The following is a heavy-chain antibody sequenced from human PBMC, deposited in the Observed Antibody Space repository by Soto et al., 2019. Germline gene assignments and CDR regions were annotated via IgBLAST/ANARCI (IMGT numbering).Heavy chain of an antibody. J-gene: IGHJ4*02. V-gene: IGHV3-53*01. CDR3: ARGVPGSPFAN. CDR1: VFTFSTNY. CDR2: IYSGGAI. Sequence: AGSLSLSCAASVFTFSTNYMSWFRQAPGKGLEWVSVIYSGGAIHYGDSVKGRFTISRDNSKNTLYLQMNSLRAEDTAVYYCARGVPGSPFANWGQGALVTVSS. D-gene: IGHD1-26*01.